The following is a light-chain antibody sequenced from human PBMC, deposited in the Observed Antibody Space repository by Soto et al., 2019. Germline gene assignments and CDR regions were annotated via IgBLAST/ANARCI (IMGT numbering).Light chain of an antibody. J-gene: IGLJ3*02. CDR3: AAWDDTLSVWV. Sequence: QSVLTQPPSTSGTPGQRVTISCSGSRSNIGRSTVNWYQQLPGTAPKVLVYSTNQRPSGVPDRFSGSKSGTSASLAISGLQSEDEADYYCAAWDDTLSVWVFGGGTKVTV. CDR1: RSNIGRST. CDR2: STN. V-gene: IGLV1-44*01.